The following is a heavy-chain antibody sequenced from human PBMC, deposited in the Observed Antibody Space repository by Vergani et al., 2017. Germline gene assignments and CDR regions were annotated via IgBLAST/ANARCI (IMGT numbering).Heavy chain of an antibody. Sequence: EVQLVQSGAEVKKPGESLRISCKGSGYSFTSYWISWVRQMPGKGLEWMGRIDPSDSYTNYSPSFQGHVTISADKSISTVYLQWRSLKASDTAMYYCAIRYCSGGSCAGGMDVWGQGTTVTVSS. J-gene: IGHJ6*02. CDR1: GYSFTSYW. D-gene: IGHD2-15*01. CDR3: AIRYCSGGSCAGGMDV. V-gene: IGHV5-10-1*03. CDR2: IDPSDSYT.